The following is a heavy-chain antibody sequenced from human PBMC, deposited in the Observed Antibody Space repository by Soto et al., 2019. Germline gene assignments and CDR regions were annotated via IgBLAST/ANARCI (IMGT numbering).Heavy chain of an antibody. CDR2: IHYSGST. CDR3: ARLYAAGRDRSYY. J-gene: IGHJ1*01. D-gene: IGHD3-10*01. Sequence: PSETLSLTCSVSCGSDSSTVYYWTWIRQPPGKGLDWIGNIHYSGSTSYNPSLKSRVTISVDMSKNQFSLRLTSVTAADTAVYYCARLYAAGRDRSYYWGQGTLVNGSS. CDR1: CGSDSSTVYY. V-gene: IGHV4-61*08.